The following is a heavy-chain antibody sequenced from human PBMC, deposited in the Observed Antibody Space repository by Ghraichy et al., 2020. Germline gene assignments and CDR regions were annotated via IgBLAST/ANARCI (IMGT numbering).Heavy chain of an antibody. CDR2: IYYSGST. J-gene: IGHJ3*02. CDR1: GGSISSYY. CDR3: AGFVEMATISPNDAFDI. V-gene: IGHV4-59*01. Sequence: SETLSLTCTVSGGSISSYYWSWIRQPPGKGLEWIGYIYYSGSTNYNPSLKSRVTISVDTSKNQFSLKLSSVTAADTAVYYCAGFVEMATISPNDAFDIWGQGTMVTVSS. D-gene: IGHD5-24*01.